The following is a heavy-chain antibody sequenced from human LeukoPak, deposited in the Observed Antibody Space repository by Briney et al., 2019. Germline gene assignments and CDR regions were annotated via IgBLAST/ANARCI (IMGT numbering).Heavy chain of an antibody. J-gene: IGHJ4*02. V-gene: IGHV3-23*01. CDR1: GFTFSSYA. D-gene: IGHD3-22*01. CDR3: AKDLKSGYYFGQFEY. CDR2: ISGSGGST. Sequence: LPGGSLRLSCAASGFTFSSYAMSWVRQAPGKGLVCVSAISGSGGSTYYADSVKGRFTISRDNSKNTLYLQMNSLRAEDTAVYYCAKDLKSGYYFGQFEYWGQGTLVTVSS.